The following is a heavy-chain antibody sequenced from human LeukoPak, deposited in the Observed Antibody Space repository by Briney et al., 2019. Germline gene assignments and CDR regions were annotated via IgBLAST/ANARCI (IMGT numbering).Heavy chain of an antibody. CDR3: AKDKYSYGDNDAFDI. J-gene: IGHJ3*02. D-gene: IGHD5-18*01. CDR2: ISWNSGSI. V-gene: IGHV3-9*03. CDR1: GFTFSSYA. Sequence: PGGSLRLSCAASGFTFSSYAMSWVRQAPGKGLEWVSAISWNSGSIGYADSVKGRFTIPRDNAKNSLYLQMNSLRAEDMALYYCAKDKYSYGDNDAFDIWGQGTMVTVSS.